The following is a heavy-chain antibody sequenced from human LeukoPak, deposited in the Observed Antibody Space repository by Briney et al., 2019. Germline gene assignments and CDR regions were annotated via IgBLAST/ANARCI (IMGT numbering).Heavy chain of an antibody. Sequence: PSETLSLTCAVYGGSFSGYYWSWIRQPPGKGLEWIGEINHSGSTNYNPSLKSRVTISVDTSKNQFSLKLSSVTAADTAVYYCARLSGTAAVWGQGTLVTVSS. J-gene: IGHJ4*02. V-gene: IGHV4-34*01. D-gene: IGHD6-13*01. CDR2: INHSGST. CDR3: ARLSGTAAV. CDR1: GGSFSGYY.